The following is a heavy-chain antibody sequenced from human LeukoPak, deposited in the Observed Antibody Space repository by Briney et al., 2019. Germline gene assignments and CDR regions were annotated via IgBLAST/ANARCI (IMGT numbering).Heavy chain of an antibody. CDR1: GGSISSDHYY. CDR2: IYITGNT. J-gene: IGHJ4*02. CDR3: ARGGTLFTFFDS. V-gene: IGHV4-61*02. Sequence: PSETLSLTCTESGGSISSDHYYWNWIRQPAGRGLEWIGRIYITGNTMYNPSLESRVRMSIDTSKNQVSLTVKSVTAADTAVYYCARGGTLFTFFDSWGQGTLVTVSS.